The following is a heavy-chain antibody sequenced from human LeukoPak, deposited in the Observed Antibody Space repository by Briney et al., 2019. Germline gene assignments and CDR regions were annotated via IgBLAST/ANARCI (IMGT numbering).Heavy chain of an antibody. CDR3: ARRRGNTSGFQGYYFDY. V-gene: IGHV4-31*03. Sequence: SETLSLTCTVSGASVSSGDYYWSWIRQLPGKGLEWIGYIYYSGSTYYNPSLKSRPTISVDTSRNQFSLKMSSVTAADTAVYYCARRRGNTSGFQGYYFDYWGQGTLVTVSS. D-gene: IGHD6-19*01. J-gene: IGHJ4*02. CDR2: IYYSGST. CDR1: GASVSSGDYY.